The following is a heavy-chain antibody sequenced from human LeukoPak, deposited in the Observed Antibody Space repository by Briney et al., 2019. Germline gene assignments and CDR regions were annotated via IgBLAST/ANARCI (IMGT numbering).Heavy chain of an antibody. CDR3: ARHLYSSSWSPFDI. Sequence: PSETLSLTCTVSGGSISSYYWSWIRQPPGKGLEWIGYIYYSGSTNHNPSLKSRVTISVDTSENQFSLKLSSVTAADTAVYYCARHLYSSSWSPFDIWGQGTMVTVSS. CDR1: GGSISSYY. V-gene: IGHV4-59*08. J-gene: IGHJ3*02. D-gene: IGHD6-13*01. CDR2: IYYSGST.